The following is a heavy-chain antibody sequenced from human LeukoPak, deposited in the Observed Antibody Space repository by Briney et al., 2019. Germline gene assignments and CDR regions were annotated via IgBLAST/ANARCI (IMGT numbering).Heavy chain of an antibody. V-gene: IGHV3-21*01. CDR1: GFTFSSYS. CDR3: ARDIAARLAGPYYYYMDV. D-gene: IGHD6-6*01. J-gene: IGHJ6*03. CDR2: ISSSSGYI. Sequence: PGGSLRLSCAASGFTFSSYSMNWVRQAPGKGLEWVSSISSSSGYIYYADSVKGRFTISRDNAKNSLYLQMNSLRAEDTAVYYCARDIAARLAGPYYYYMDVWGKGTTVTVSS.